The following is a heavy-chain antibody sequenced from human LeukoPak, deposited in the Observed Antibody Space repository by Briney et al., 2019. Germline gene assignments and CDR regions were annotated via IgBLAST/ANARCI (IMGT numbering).Heavy chain of an antibody. CDR3: ARVYCSGGSCYSYFDY. V-gene: IGHV3-7*01. D-gene: IGHD2-15*01. CDR1: GFTFSSYS. CDR2: IKQDGSEK. J-gene: IGHJ4*02. Sequence: AGGSLRLSCAASGFTFSSYSMNWVRQAPGKGLEWVANIKQDGSEKYYVDSVKGRFTISRDNAKNSLYLQMDSLRAEDTAVYYCARVYCSGGSCYSYFDYWGQGTLVTVSS.